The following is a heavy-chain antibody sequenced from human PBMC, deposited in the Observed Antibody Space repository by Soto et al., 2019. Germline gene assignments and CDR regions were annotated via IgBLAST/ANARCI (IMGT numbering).Heavy chain of an antibody. Sequence: PGGSLRLSCAASEFTFSTYAMSWVRQAPGKGLEWVSAISGSGGSTYYADSVKGRFTISRDTSKNTLYLQMNSLRVEDTALYYCAKSYSSNWYDYFDYWGQGTLVTV. CDR1: EFTFSTYA. D-gene: IGHD6-13*01. CDR3: AKSYSSNWYDYFDY. CDR2: ISGSGGST. V-gene: IGHV3-23*01. J-gene: IGHJ4*02.